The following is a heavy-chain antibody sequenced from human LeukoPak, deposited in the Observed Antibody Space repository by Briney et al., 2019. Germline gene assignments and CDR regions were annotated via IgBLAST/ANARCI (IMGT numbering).Heavy chain of an antibody. Sequence: GGSLRLSCAASGFTFSTYAMIWVRQAPGKGLEWVAVIWSDGTEKYYADAVKGRFIVSRDDSSNTLYLQMNSLRGEDTAVYYCARDAQRGFDYSNSLEYWGQGTLVTVSS. V-gene: IGHV3-33*08. CDR3: ARDAQRGFDYSNSLEY. CDR2: IWSDGTEK. J-gene: IGHJ4*02. CDR1: GFTFSTYA. D-gene: IGHD4-11*01.